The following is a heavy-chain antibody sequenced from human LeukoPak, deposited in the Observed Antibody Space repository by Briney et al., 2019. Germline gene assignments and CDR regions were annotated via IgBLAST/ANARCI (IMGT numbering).Heavy chain of an antibody. CDR2: IYSGGST. D-gene: IGHD3-10*01. CDR1: GFTVSSNY. V-gene: IGHV3-66*01. J-gene: IGHJ4*02. CDR3: ATTPRHYYGSGSQIDY. Sequence: GGSLRLSCAASGFTVSSNYMSWVRQAPGKGLEWVSVIYSGGSTYYADSVTGRFTISRDNSKNTLYLQMNSLRAEDTAVYYCATTPRHYYGSGSQIDYWGQGTLVTVSS.